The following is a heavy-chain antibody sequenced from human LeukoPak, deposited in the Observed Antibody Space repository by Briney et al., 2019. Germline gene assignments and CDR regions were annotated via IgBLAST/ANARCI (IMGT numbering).Heavy chain of an antibody. V-gene: IGHV3-7*04. CDR3: ARGRYCGSASCPFFDY. J-gene: IGHJ4*02. D-gene: IGHD2-2*01. CDR2: IKQHASGE. Sequence: GGSLRLSCAASGFTFSTFLMSWVREAPGKGLEWVANIKQHASGEYYVDSVKGRFTISRDNAKNSLYLQMISLRAEDTAVYYCARGRYCGSASCPFFDYWGQGTLVTVSS. CDR1: GFTFSTFL.